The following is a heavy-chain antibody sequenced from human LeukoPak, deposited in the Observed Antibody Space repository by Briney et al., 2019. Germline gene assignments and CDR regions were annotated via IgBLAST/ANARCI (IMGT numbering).Heavy chain of an antibody. CDR1: GGSFSGFY. CDR3: ARSPRHYGVVITIRRTRTSDY. V-gene: IGHV4-34*01. J-gene: IGHJ4*02. D-gene: IGHD3-22*01. Sequence: PSETLSLTRAVYGGSFSGFYWSWIRQPPRKGLEWIGEINHSGSTNYNPSLKSRVTISVDTSKNRFSLKRSSAHAPDTAVYYFARSPRHYGVVITIRRTRTSDYWGQGTPVTVSS. CDR2: INHSGST.